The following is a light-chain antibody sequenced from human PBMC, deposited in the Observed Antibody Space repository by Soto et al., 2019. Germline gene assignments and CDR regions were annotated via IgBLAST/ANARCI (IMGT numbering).Light chain of an antibody. CDR1: QSVSSS. CDR2: DAS. J-gene: IGKJ4*01. Sequence: EIVLTQSPATLSLSPGERATLSCRASQSVSSSLAWYQQKPGQAPRLLIYDASNRSTGIPARFSGCGSGSDFTLTISSLEPDDGAVYDCQQRSNWPLSFGGGTKVVIK. CDR3: QQRSNWPLS. V-gene: IGKV3-11*01.